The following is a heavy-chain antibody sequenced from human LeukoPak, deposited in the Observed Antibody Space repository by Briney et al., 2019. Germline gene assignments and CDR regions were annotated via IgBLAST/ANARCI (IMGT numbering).Heavy chain of an antibody. CDR2: INSDGSST. J-gene: IGHJ4*02. Sequence: GGSLRLSRAASGFTFSSYWMHWVRQAPGKGLVWVSRINSDGSSTSYADSVKGRFTISRDNSKYTVYLEMNSLRVEDTAMYYCSKERPEEYYASGSYFDYWGQGTLVTVSS. CDR1: GFTFSSYW. D-gene: IGHD3-10*01. CDR3: SKERPEEYYASGSYFDY. V-gene: IGHV3-74*01.